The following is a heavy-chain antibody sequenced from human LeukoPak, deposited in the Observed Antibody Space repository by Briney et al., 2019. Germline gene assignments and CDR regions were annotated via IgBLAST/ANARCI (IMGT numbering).Heavy chain of an antibody. CDR2: ISDSGGST. V-gene: IGHV3-23*01. CDR1: GFTFSSYS. J-gene: IGHJ4*02. Sequence: GGSLRLSCAASGFTFSSYSKNWVRQAPGKGPEWVSAISDSGGSTYYADSVKGRFTISRDNSKNTLYLQMNSLRAEDTAVYYCAKLIAVAGTDDYWGQGTLVTVSS. D-gene: IGHD6-19*01. CDR3: AKLIAVAGTDDY.